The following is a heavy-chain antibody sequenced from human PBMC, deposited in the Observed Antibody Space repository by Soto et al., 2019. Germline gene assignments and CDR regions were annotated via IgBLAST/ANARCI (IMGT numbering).Heavy chain of an antibody. CDR2: IGTAGDT. Sequence: GGSLRLSCAASGFTFSGFDMHWVRQPTGKGLEWVSSIGTAGDTYYAVSVKGRFTISRDNAKNSLSLQMNSLRAGDMAAYFCAKSQEIGTHFFDSWGQGTQVTVSS. D-gene: IGHD6-13*01. CDR1: GFTFSGFD. V-gene: IGHV3-13*01. J-gene: IGHJ4*02. CDR3: AKSQEIGTHFFDS.